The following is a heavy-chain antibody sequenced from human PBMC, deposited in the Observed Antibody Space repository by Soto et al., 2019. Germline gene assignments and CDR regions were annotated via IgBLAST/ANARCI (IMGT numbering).Heavy chain of an antibody. D-gene: IGHD5-18*01. CDR3: AKGGAYSYGHPRFDY. J-gene: IGHJ4*02. CDR1: GFTFSNAW. Sequence: GGSLRLSCAASGFTFSNAWINWVRQAPGKGLEWVGRIKSKTDGGTTDFAASVKGHFTISRDNSKNTLYLQMNSLRAEDTAVYYCAKGGAYSYGHPRFDYWGQGTLVTVSS. CDR2: IKSKTDGGTT. V-gene: IGHV3-15*07.